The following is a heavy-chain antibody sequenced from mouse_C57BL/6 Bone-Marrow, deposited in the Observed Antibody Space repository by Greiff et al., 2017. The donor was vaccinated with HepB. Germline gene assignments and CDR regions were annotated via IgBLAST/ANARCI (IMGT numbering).Heavy chain of an antibody. J-gene: IGHJ2*01. Sequence: QVQLQQPGAELVKPGASVKLSCKASGYTFTSYWMHWVKQRPGQGLEWIGMIHPNSGSTNYNEKFKSKATLTVDKSSSTAYMQLSSLTSEDSAVYYCARDGYDDGGDYFDYWGQGTTLTVSS. CDR1: GYTFTSYW. D-gene: IGHD2-2*01. CDR2: IHPNSGST. V-gene: IGHV1-64*01. CDR3: ARDGYDDGGDYFDY.